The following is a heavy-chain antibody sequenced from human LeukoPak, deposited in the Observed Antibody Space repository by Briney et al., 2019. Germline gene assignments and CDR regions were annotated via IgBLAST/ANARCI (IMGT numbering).Heavy chain of an antibody. D-gene: IGHD5-18*01. J-gene: IGHJ3*02. Sequence: SETLSLTCTVSGGSVSSGSYYWSWIRQPPGKGLEWIGYIYYRGSTTYNPSLRSRVTISVDTSRSQFSLKLYSVTAADTAVYYCARSRSGYSYDHAAFEIWGQGTMVTVSS. V-gene: IGHV4-61*01. CDR3: ARSRSGYSYDHAAFEI. CDR2: IYYRGST. CDR1: GGSVSSGSYY.